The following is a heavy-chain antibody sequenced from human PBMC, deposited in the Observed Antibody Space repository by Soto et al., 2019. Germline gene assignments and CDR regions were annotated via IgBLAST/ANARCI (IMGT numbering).Heavy chain of an antibody. V-gene: IGHV3-30*18. CDR3: AKDPGYSYGSPSFDY. CDR1: GFTFSSYG. D-gene: IGHD5-18*01. J-gene: IGHJ4*02. Sequence: LRLSCAASGFTFSSYGMHWVRQAPGKGLEWVAVISYDGSNKYYADSVKGRFTISRDNSKNTLYLQMNSLRAEDTAVYYCAKDPGYSYGSPSFDYWGQGTLVTVSS. CDR2: ISYDGSNK.